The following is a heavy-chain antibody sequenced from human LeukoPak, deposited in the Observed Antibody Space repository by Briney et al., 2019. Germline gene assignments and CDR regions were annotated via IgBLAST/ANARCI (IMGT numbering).Heavy chain of an antibody. CDR2: IYYTGST. CDR3: VRLSVVSPHRYFDL. CDR1: GGSISSSSYY. J-gene: IGHJ2*01. D-gene: IGHD4-23*01. V-gene: IGHV4-39*07. Sequence: SETLSLTCTVSGGSISSSSYYWGWIRQPPGKGLEWIGSIYYTGSTNYSPSLKSRVTISRDTSKNQFSLKLTSVTAADTAVYYCVRLSVVSPHRYFDLWGRGTLVTVSS.